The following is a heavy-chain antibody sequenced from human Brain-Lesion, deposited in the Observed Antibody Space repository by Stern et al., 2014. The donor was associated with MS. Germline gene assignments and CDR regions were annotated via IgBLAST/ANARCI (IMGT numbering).Heavy chain of an antibody. D-gene: IGHD1-26*01. CDR1: GGSISSSTYY. CDR2: IYYSGFT. J-gene: IGHJ4*02. CDR3: ARHDSVPRPSQLYSARDRGPGYFDY. V-gene: IGHV4-39*01. Sequence: QVQLQESGPGLVKPSETLSLTCTVSGGSISSSTYYWAWIRQPPGKGLEXIGNIYYSGFTYYNPSLKSRVTISVDMSKNQFSLKLSSVTAADTAIYYCARHDSVPRPSQLYSARDRGPGYFDYWGQGTLVTVSS.